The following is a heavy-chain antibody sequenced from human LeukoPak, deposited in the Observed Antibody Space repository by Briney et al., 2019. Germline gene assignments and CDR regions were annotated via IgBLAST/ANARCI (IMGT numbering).Heavy chain of an antibody. Sequence: GGSLRLSCGGFGFNFRGFSTYSMNWVRQAPGKGLECVSCISSSGNSKFYAESVKGRFTISRDNAKNSLYLQMNSLRAEDTAVYYCSCYYGSGSYYSDAFDIWGQGTMVTVSS. CDR3: SCYYGSGSYYSDAFDI. CDR2: ISSSGNSK. J-gene: IGHJ3*02. V-gene: IGHV3-21*06. CDR1: GFNFRGFSTYS. D-gene: IGHD3-10*01.